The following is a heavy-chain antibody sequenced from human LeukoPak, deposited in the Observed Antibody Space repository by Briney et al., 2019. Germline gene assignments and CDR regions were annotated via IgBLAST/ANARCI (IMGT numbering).Heavy chain of an antibody. Sequence: GGSLRLSCAASGFTSSSYGMYWVRQAPDKGLEWVAYIRRDGSDVNYADSVRGRFTISRDNSKNTLSLQMNNLRVEDMPGYYCASGGRTRGPFDFWGQGTLVTVPP. J-gene: IGHJ4*02. D-gene: IGHD3-16*01. V-gene: IGHV3-30*02. CDR3: ASGGRTRGPFDF. CDR2: IRRDGSDV. CDR1: GFTSSSYG.